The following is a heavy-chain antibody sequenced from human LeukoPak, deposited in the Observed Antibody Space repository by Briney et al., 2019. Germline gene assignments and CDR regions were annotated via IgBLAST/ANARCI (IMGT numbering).Heavy chain of an antibody. CDR2: VNLQGST. CDR3: ATQGPGLWGLRFDY. J-gene: IGHJ4*02. CDR1: GGSITSTNY. V-gene: IGHV4-4*02. D-gene: IGHD3-16*01. Sequence: SETLSLTCGVSGGSITSTNYWTWVRQPPGKGLEWIGEVNLQGSTNYNPSLMGRVAISVDMSENHISLQLTSVTAADTAVYYCATQGPGLWGLRFDYWGQGTLVTVSS.